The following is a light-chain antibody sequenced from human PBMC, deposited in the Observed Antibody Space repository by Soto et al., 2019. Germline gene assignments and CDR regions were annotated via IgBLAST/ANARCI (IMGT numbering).Light chain of an antibody. CDR2: DND. J-gene: IGLJ2*01. CDR3: GTWDISLRVV. CDR1: SSNIAKNY. V-gene: IGLV1-51*01. Sequence: QSVLTQPPSVSAAPGQKVTISCSGSSSNIAKNYVYWYQQLPGTAPKLLIFDNDKRPSGIPDRFSGSKSGTSATLGITGLQTGDEADYYCGTWDISLRVVFGGGTKLTVL.